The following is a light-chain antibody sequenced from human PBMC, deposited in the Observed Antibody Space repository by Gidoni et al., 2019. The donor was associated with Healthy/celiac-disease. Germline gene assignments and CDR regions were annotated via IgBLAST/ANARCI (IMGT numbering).Light chain of an antibody. CDR3: QQYGSSWRT. Sequence: EIVLTQSPGTLSLSPGERATLSCRASQSVSSSYLAWYQQKPGQAPRLLIYGASSRATGIPDRFSGSGSGTDFTLTISRLEPEDFAVYYCQQYGSSWRTFGQGTKVEIE. CDR1: QSVSSSY. CDR2: GAS. V-gene: IGKV3-20*01. J-gene: IGKJ1*01.